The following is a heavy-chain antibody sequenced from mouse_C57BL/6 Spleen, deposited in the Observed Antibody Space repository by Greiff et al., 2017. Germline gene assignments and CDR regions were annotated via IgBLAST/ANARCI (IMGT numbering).Heavy chain of an antibody. D-gene: IGHD1-1*01. CDR2: ISYDGSN. V-gene: IGHV3-6*01. Sequence: EVQLVESGPGLVKPSQSLSLTCSVTGYSITSGYYWNWIRQFPGNKLEWMGYISYDGSNNYNPSLKNRISITRDTSKNQFFLKLNSVTTEDTATYYCAREGYYGSSYFEVWGTGTTVTVAS. CDR1: GYSITSGYY. CDR3: AREGYYGSSYFEV. J-gene: IGHJ1*03.